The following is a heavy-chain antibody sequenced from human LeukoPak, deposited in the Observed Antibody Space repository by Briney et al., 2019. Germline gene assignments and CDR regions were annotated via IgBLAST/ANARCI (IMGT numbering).Heavy chain of an antibody. D-gene: IGHD1-26*01. CDR1: GYTFSDYH. CDR2: INPNGGP. Sequence: GASVKVSCKASGYTFSDYHIHWVRQAPGEGLEWMAWINPNGGPNYAQKFQGRVTVTRDTSISTAYMELSRLTSDDTAVYNCARGVGSPNWFDPWGQGTLLTVSS. V-gene: IGHV1-2*02. CDR3: ARGVGSPNWFDP. J-gene: IGHJ5*02.